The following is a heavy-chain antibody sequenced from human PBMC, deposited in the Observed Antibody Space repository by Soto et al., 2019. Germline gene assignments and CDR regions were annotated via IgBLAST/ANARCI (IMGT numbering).Heavy chain of an antibody. Sequence: QVQLVQSGAEVKKPGASVKVSCKASGYTFTSYGISWVRQAPGQALEWMGWISAYNGNTNYAQKLQGRVTMTTDPSTSPVYGELRSLRSDDTAVYYCARVDSSYWYFDLWGRGTLVTVSS. J-gene: IGHJ2*01. CDR1: GYTFTSYG. CDR2: ISAYNGNT. V-gene: IGHV1-18*01. CDR3: ARVDSSYWYFDL. D-gene: IGHD3-22*01.